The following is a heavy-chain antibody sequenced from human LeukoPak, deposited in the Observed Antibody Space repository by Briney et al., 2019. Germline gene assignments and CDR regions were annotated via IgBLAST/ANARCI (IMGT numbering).Heavy chain of an antibody. CDR3: ARVKGAYSKGLDY. Sequence: SETLSLTCTVSGGSISSYYWSWIRQPPGKGLEWIGEINHSGSTNYNPSLKSRVTISVDTSKNQFSLKLSSVTAADTAVYYCARVKGAYSKGLDYWGQGTLVTVSS. CDR1: GGSISSYY. D-gene: IGHD3-16*01. J-gene: IGHJ4*02. CDR2: INHSGST. V-gene: IGHV4-34*01.